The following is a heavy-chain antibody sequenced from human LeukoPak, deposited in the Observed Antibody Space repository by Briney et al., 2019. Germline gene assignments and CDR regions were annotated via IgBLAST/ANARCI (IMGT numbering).Heavy chain of an antibody. D-gene: IGHD3-22*01. CDR2: INPSGGST. CDR3: ARESYDSSGFDY. Sequence: ASVKVSCKASGGTFSSYAISWVRQAPGQGLEWMGIINPSGGSTSYAQKFQGRVTMTRDTSTSTVYMELSSLRSEDTAVYYCARESYDSSGFDYWGQGTLVTVSS. V-gene: IGHV1-46*01. J-gene: IGHJ4*02. CDR1: GGTFSSYA.